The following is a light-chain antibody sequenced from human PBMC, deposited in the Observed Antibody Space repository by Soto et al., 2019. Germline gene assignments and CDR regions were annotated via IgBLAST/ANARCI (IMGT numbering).Light chain of an antibody. J-gene: IGKJ4*01. CDR1: QDITNY. V-gene: IGKV1-33*01. CDR3: QQSHDLPLT. CDR2: DAS. Sequence: DIQMTQYPSSLSASVGDRVSITCQASQDITNYLSLYQQKPGKAPKLLIYDASNLEVGVPSRFSGRGSGTDFTLTISNLQPEDIATYFCQQSHDLPLTFGGGTKVDIK.